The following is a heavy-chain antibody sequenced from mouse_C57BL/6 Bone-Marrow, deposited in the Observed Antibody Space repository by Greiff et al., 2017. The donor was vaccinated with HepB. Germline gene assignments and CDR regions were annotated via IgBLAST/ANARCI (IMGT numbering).Heavy chain of an antibody. J-gene: IGHJ2*01. CDR3: TGLLPYFDY. V-gene: IGHV6-3*01. D-gene: IGHD1-1*01. CDR1: GFTFSNYW. CDR2: IRLKSDNYAT. Sequence: DVMLVESGGGLVQPGGSMKLSCVASGFTFSNYWMNWVRQSPEKGLEWVAQIRLKSDNYATHYAESVKGRFTISRDDSKSSVYLQMNNLRAEDTGIYYCTGLLPYFDYWGQGTTLTVSS.